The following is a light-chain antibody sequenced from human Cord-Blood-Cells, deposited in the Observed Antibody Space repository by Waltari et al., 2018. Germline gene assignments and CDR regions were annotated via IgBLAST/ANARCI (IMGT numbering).Light chain of an antibody. CDR1: QSISSY. CDR2: AAS. Sequence: DIQMTQSPSSLSASVGARVPITCRASQSISSYLNWYQQKPGKAPKLLIYAASSLQSGVPSRFSGSGSGTDFTLTISSLQPEDFATYYCQQSDSTPYSFGQGTKLEIK. J-gene: IGKJ2*03. CDR3: QQSDSTPYS. V-gene: IGKV1-39*01.